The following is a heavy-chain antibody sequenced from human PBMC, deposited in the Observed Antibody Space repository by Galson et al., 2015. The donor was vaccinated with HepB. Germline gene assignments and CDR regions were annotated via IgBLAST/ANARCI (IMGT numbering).Heavy chain of an antibody. Sequence: SETLSLTCSVSGGSISSGSYWWGWIRQPPGKGLEWIGNIYYIGTTYYNSSLESRVTISVDTSENQISLHLRSVTAADTAVYYCARLGPLDSAMARHWGLGTLVIVSS. D-gene: IGHD5-18*01. J-gene: IGHJ4*02. CDR2: IYYIGTT. CDR1: GGSISSGSYW. V-gene: IGHV4-39*01. CDR3: ARLGPLDSAMARH.